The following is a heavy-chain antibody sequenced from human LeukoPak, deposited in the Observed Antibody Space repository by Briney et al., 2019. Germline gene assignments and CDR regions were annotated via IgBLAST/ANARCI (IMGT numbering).Heavy chain of an antibody. CDR3: ARAGESGYSYALDY. CDR1: GGTFSSYA. Sequence: GASVKVSCKASGGTFSSYAISWVRQAPGQGLEWMGRIIPIFGTANYAQKFQGRVTITTDESTSIAYMELSSLRSEDTAVYYCARAGESGYSYALDYWGQGTLVTVSS. D-gene: IGHD5-18*01. J-gene: IGHJ4*02. CDR2: IIPIFGTA. V-gene: IGHV1-69*05.